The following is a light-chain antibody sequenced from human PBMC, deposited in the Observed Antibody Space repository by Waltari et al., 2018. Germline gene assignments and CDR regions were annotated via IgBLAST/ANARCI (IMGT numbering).Light chain of an antibody. V-gene: IGLV2-11*01. CDR1: GSDAGDYNY. CDR3: CSYAGTWV. CDR2: DVT. Sequence: QSALTQPRSVSGSPGQSVTISCTGTGSDAGDYNYVSCYQQHPGKAPKLVLYDVTKPPSGVPDRFSGSRSGNSASLTISGLQAEDEADYYCCSYAGTWVFGGGTKLTVL. J-gene: IGLJ3*02.